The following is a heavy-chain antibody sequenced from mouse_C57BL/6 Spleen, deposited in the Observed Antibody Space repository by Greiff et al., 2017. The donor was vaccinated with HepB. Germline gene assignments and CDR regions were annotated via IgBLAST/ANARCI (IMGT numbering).Heavy chain of an antibody. J-gene: IGHJ2*01. Sequence: VQLQQSGPELVKPGASVKMSCKASGYTFTDYNMHWVKQSHGKSLEWIGYINPNNGGTSYNQKFKGKATLTVNKSSSTAYMELRSLTSEDSAVYYCARKITTVVAPFDYWGQGTTLTVSS. CDR2: INPNNGGT. CDR3: ARKITTVVAPFDY. D-gene: IGHD1-1*01. CDR1: GYTFTDYN. V-gene: IGHV1-22*01.